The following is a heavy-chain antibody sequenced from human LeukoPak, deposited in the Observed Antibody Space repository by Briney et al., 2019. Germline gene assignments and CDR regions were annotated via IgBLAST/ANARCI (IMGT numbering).Heavy chain of an antibody. V-gene: IGHV3-53*01. Sequence: GGSLRLSCAASGFTVSSNYMSWVRQAPGKGLEWVSVIYSGGSTYYADSVKGRFTISRDNSKNTLYLQMNSLRAEDTAVYCCARGNSGYGGGFDYWGQGTLVTVSS. J-gene: IGHJ4*02. D-gene: IGHD5-12*01. CDR1: GFTVSSNY. CDR3: ARGNSGYGGGFDY. CDR2: IYSGGST.